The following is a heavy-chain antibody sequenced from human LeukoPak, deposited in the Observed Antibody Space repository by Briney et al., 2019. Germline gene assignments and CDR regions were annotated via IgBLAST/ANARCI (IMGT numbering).Heavy chain of an antibody. CDR1: GFTLSRYS. Sequence: GGSLRLSCAASGFTLSRYSMNWVCQAPGKGLEWVSFISTSSSYIYYTDSVKGRFTISRDNAKNSLYLQMNSLRAEDTALYYCARAPYYYYMDVWGKGTTVTVSS. J-gene: IGHJ6*03. CDR2: ISTSSSYI. V-gene: IGHV3-21*04. CDR3: ARAPYYYYMDV.